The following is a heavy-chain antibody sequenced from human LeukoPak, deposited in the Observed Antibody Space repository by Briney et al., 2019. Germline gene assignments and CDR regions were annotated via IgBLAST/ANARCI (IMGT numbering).Heavy chain of an antibody. J-gene: IGHJ4*02. D-gene: IGHD1-26*01. CDR3: AKPSLIVGATVGFDY. V-gene: IGHV3-23*01. CDR1: GFTFSSYA. Sequence: GGSLRLSCAASGFTFSSYAMSCVRQAPGKRLEWLSAISGSGSSTYYADSVKGRFTISRDNSKNTLYLQMNSLRAEDTAVYYCAKPSLIVGATVGFDYWGQGTLVTVSS. CDR2: ISGSGSST.